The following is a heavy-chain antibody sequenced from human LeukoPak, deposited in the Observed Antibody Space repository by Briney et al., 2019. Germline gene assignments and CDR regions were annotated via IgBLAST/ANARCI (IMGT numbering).Heavy chain of an antibody. CDR3: AKPRVVTAPLDY. CDR2: INPNSGGT. J-gene: IGHJ4*02. CDR1: GYTFTGYY. V-gene: IGHV1-2*04. Sequence: ASVKVSCKASGYTFTGYYMHWVRQAPGQGLEWMGWINPNSGGTNYAQKFQGWVTTTRDTSISTAYMELSRLRSDDTAVYYCAKPRVVTAPLDYWGQGTLVTVSS. D-gene: IGHD2-21*02.